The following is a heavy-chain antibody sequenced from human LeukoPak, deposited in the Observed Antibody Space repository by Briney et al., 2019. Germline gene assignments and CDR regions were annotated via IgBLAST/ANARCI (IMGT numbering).Heavy chain of an antibody. Sequence: ASVKVSCKASGYTFTSYGISWVRRAPGQGLEWLGWISGYDGKTKYAQKFQGRVTMTTDTSTSTVYMELSSLRSEDTAVYYCARELRITIFGVVIRPGEGYYYYMDVWEKGPRSPSP. CDR3: ARELRITIFGVVIRPGEGYYYYMDV. D-gene: IGHD3-3*01. CDR1: GYTFTSYG. J-gene: IGHJ6*03. V-gene: IGHV1-18*01. CDR2: ISGYDGKT.